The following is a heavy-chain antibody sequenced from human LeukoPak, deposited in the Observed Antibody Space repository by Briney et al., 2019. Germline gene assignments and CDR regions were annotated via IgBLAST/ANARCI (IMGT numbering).Heavy chain of an antibody. D-gene: IGHD2-2*01. CDR2: ISGYNGNT. V-gene: IGHV1-18*01. CDR1: GYTFTSYG. J-gene: IGHJ6*03. Sequence: ASVKVSCKASGYTFTSYGISWVRQAPGQGLEWMGWISGYNGNTNYAQKLQGRVTMTTDSSTSTAYMELRSLRSDDTAVYYCARGPIIDIVVIPAAADYYHMDVWGKGTTVTVSS. CDR3: ARGPIIDIVVIPAAADYYHMDV.